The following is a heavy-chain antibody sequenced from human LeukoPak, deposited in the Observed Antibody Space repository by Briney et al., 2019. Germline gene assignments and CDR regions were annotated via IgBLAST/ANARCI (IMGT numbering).Heavy chain of an antibody. CDR2: ISSSSSYI. CDR3: ARDGGYSGSSTFDY. D-gene: IGHD1-26*01. J-gene: IGHJ4*02. Sequence: GGSLRLSCGASGFTFSGYSMNWVRQAPGKGLEGVSSISSSSSYIDYADTLKGRFTISRDNAKNPLYLNMNSLRAEDKAVYYCARDGGYSGSSTFDYWGQGTLVTVPS. CDR1: GFTFSGYS. V-gene: IGHV3-21*01.